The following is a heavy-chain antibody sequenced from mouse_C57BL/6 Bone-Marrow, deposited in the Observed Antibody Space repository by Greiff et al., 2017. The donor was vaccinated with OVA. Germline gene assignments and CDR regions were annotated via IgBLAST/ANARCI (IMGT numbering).Heavy chain of an antibody. Sequence: VKLQQPGAELVKPGASVKVSCKASGYTFTSYWMHWVKQRPGQGLEWIGRIHPSDSDTNYNQKFKGKATLTVDKSSSTAYMQLSSLTSEDSAVYYCAYYDYEGDYYAMDYWGQGTSVTVSS. CDR1: GYTFTSYW. CDR3: AYYDYEGDYYAMDY. CDR2: IHPSDSDT. D-gene: IGHD2-4*01. V-gene: IGHV1-74*01. J-gene: IGHJ4*01.